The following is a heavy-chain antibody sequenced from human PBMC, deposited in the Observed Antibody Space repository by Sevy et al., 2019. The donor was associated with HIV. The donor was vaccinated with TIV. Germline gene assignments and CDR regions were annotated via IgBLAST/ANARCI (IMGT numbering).Heavy chain of an antibody. CDR3: AREEDYYDSSGYYYRY. J-gene: IGHJ4*02. Sequence: GGSLRRSCAASGFTFSSYWMSWVRQAPGKGLEWVANIKQDGSEKYYVDSVKGRFTISRDNAKNSLYLQMNSLRAEDTAVYYCAREEDYYDSSGYYYRYWGQGTLVTVSS. CDR2: IKQDGSEK. CDR1: GFTFSSYW. V-gene: IGHV3-7*01. D-gene: IGHD3-22*01.